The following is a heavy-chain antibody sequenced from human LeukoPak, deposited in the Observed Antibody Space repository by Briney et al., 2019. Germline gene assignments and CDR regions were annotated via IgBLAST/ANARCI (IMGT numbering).Heavy chain of an antibody. V-gene: IGHV1-69*06. Sequence: SVKVSCKASGGTFSSYAISWARQAPGQGLEWMGGIIPIFGTANYAQKFQGRVTITADKSTSTAYMELSSLRSEDTAVYYCARAIPSGSSGSGACDYWGQGTLVTVSS. D-gene: IGHD6-19*01. CDR2: IIPIFGTA. CDR1: GGTFSSYA. CDR3: ARAIPSGSSGSGACDY. J-gene: IGHJ4*02.